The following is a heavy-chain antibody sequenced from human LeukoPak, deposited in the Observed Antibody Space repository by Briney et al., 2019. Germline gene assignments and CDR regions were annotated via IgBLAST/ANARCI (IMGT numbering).Heavy chain of an antibody. CDR3: ARVIGGYDTVDC. Sequence: GGSLRLSCAASGFTFYNYWMSWVRQAPGKGLEWVANINQDQSHKYYLGSVEGRFTISRDNAKNSLYLQMDSLRAEDTAIYYCARVIGGYDTVDCWGQGSLVTVSS. CDR2: INQDQSHK. V-gene: IGHV3-7*01. CDR1: GFTFYNYW. J-gene: IGHJ4*02. D-gene: IGHD3-22*01.